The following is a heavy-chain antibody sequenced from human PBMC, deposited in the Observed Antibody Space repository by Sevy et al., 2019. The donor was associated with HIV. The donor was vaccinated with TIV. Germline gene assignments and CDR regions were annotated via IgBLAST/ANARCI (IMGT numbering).Heavy chain of an antibody. CDR3: ATSGSGYLDSSSYYIY. CDR2: IYPDDSET. CDR1: GYSFTDHW. D-gene: IGHD3-22*01. V-gene: IGHV5-51*01. J-gene: IGHJ4*02. Sequence: GESLKISCKGSGYSFTDHWIGWVRQKPGKGLEWMGIIYPDDSETRYSPSFQGQVTFSADKSINTAYLQWSRLKASDTAMYYCATSGSGYLDSSSYYIYWGQGTLVTVSS.